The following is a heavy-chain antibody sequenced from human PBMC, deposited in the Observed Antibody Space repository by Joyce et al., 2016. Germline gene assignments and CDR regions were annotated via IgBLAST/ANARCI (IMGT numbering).Heavy chain of an antibody. D-gene: IGHD4-11*01. Sequence: EVQLVASGGGLVKPGESLRPSCTASGFIFSSNSITWVRQAPGKGLEWVSSISRDNTYICHADSGKGRVTISRDNARNSLYLQMNSLRAEDTAGYYCARDVLTTVTKAYGDWGQGTLVAVSS. V-gene: IGHV3-21*01. CDR1: GFIFSSNS. CDR3: ARDVLTTVTKAYGD. J-gene: IGHJ4*02. CDR2: ISRDNTYI.